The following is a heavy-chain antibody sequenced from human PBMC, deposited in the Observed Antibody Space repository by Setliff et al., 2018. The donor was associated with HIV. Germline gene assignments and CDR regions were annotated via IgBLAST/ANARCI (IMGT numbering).Heavy chain of an antibody. D-gene: IGHD3-16*01. V-gene: IGHV3-7*01. CDR1: GFTFSTFW. Sequence: GGSMRLSCAASGFTFSTFWMGWVRQAPGKGREWVAHIKPDGSSKKYVDSVKGRFTISRDNAKDSLYLQMHSLRAEDTAVYYCVRWGLPYGIDAWGQGTLVTVSS. CDR3: VRWGLPYGIDA. J-gene: IGHJ4*02. CDR2: IKPDGSSK.